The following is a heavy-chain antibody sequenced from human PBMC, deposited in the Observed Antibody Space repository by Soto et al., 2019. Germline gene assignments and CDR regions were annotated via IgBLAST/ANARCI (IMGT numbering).Heavy chain of an antibody. V-gene: IGHV4-4*02. CDR2: IHHIGTT. CDR3: ARTEAGAFHI. Sequence: QVQLQESGPGLVKPSGILSLTCAVSGGSLTTFNWWSWVRQPPGKGLEWIGEIHHIGTTNYNPSLDSRVTISLDKSRNHFSLTLISVTAADSAVYYCARTEAGAFHILGQGKMITVSS. CDR1: GGSLTTFNW. J-gene: IGHJ3*02. D-gene: IGHD3-10*01.